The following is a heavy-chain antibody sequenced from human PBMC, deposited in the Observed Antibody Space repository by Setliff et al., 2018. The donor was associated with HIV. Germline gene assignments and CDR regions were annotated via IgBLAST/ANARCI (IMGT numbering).Heavy chain of an antibody. CDR1: GNTLRNNV. D-gene: IGHD3-3*01. CDR3: GRGTLYGVSDY. J-gene: IGHJ4*02. CDR2: LIPALGEP. Sequence: SVKVFCKASGNTLRNNVINWVRQAPGQGLEWVGSLIPALGEPHYAQSVQGRAAITADDSTYTAYLELVNLRSDDTATFYCGRGTLYGVSDYWGPGTLVTVSS. V-gene: IGHV1-69*11.